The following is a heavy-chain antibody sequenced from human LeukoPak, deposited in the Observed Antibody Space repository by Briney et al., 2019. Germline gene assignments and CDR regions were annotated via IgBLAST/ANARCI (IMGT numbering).Heavy chain of an antibody. D-gene: IGHD6-19*01. J-gene: IGHJ4*02. V-gene: IGHV1-46*01. CDR1: GYTFTSYY. CDR2: INPSGGST. Sequence: ASVKVSCKASGYTFTSYYMHWVRQAPGQGLEWMGIINPSGGSTSYAQKLQGRVTMTTDTSTSTAYMELRSLRSDDTAVYYCARDPGSGSLELDYWGQGTLVTVSS. CDR3: ARDPGSGSLELDY.